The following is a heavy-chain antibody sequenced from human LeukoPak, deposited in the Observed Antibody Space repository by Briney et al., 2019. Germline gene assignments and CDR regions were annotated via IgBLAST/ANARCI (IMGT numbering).Heavy chain of an antibody. J-gene: IGHJ6*03. D-gene: IGHD1-26*01. CDR3: ARRQVGVLSGDFYYNYMDV. CDR1: GGSISSGSYY. CDR2: IYTSGST. V-gene: IGHV4-61*02. Sequence: SETLSLTCTVSGGSISSGSYYWSWIRQPAGKGLEWIGRIYTSGSTNYNPSLKSRVTISVDTSKNQFSLKLTSVTAADTAIYYCARRQVGVLSGDFYYNYMDVWGKGTTVTVSS.